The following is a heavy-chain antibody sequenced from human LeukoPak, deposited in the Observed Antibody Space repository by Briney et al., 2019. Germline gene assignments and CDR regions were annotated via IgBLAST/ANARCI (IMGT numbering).Heavy chain of an antibody. CDR3: TRDRRYGYYDFWSGYPPP. D-gene: IGHD3-3*01. V-gene: IGHV3-49*03. CDR2: IRSKAYGGTT. J-gene: IGHJ5*02. Sequence: GGSLRLSCTASGFTFGDYAMSWFRQAPGKGLEWVGFIRSKAYGGTTEYAASVKGRFTISRDDSKSIAYLQMNSLKTEDTAVYYCTRDRRYGYYDFWSGYPPPWGQGTLVTVSS. CDR1: GFTFGDYA.